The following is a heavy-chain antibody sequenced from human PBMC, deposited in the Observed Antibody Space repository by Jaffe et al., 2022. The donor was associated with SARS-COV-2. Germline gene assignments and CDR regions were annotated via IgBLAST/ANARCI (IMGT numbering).Heavy chain of an antibody. Sequence: QVQLVESGGGVVQPGRSLRLSCAASGFTFSRYGMHWVRQAPGKGLEWVAVISYDGSNKYYADSVKGRFTISRDNSKNTLYLQMNSLRAEDTAVYYCAKAEYYDSSGYYSVRPFDYWGQGTLVTVSS. V-gene: IGHV3-30*18. J-gene: IGHJ4*02. CDR2: ISYDGSNK. CDR1: GFTFSRYG. CDR3: AKAEYYDSSGYYSVRPFDY. D-gene: IGHD3-22*01.